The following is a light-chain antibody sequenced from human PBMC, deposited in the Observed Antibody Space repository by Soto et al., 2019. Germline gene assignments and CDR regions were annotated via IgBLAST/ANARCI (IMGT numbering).Light chain of an antibody. CDR2: SAS. J-gene: IGKJ4*01. V-gene: IGKV3D-20*02. CDR3: QERNRWPRGT. CDR1: QRFGSSN. Sequence: EIVLTQSPGTLSLSPGERGTLSCRASQRFGSSNLAWYQQKPGQAPRPLIYSASDRAPGIPARFSGSGSGTDFTLTISSLEPEDFAVYYCQERNRWPRGTFGAGTKVDIK.